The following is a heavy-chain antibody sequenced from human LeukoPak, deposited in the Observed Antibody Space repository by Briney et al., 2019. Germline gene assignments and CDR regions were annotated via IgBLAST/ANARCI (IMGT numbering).Heavy chain of an antibody. CDR3: ARRGGSYYPDAFDI. Sequence: GGSLRLSCAASGFTFTTYWMSWVRQVPGKGLEWVANIKQDGSEKYYLDSVKGRFTISRDNAKNSLYLQMNSLRAEDMALYYCARRGGSYYPDAFDIWGQGTMVTVSS. CDR2: IKQDGSEK. D-gene: IGHD1-26*01. J-gene: IGHJ3*02. V-gene: IGHV3-7*03. CDR1: GFTFTTYW.